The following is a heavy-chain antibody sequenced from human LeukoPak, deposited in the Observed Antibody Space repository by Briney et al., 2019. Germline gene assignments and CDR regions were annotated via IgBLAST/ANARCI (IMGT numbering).Heavy chain of an antibody. CDR2: ISGSGGST. Sequence: GGSLRLSCAASGFTFSSYAMSWVRQAPGKGLEWVSGISGSGGSTYYADSVKGRFTISRDNSKNTLYLQMNSLRADDTAVYYCAKGREMATITDFDYWGQGNLVTVS. CDR1: GFTFSSYA. J-gene: IGHJ4*02. CDR3: AKGREMATITDFDY. V-gene: IGHV3-23*01. D-gene: IGHD5-24*01.